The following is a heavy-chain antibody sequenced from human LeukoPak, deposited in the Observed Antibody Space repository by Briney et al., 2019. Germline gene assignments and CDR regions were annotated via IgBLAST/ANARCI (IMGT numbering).Heavy chain of an antibody. V-gene: IGHV4-30-2*01. J-gene: IGHJ3*02. CDR2: IYHSGST. D-gene: IGHD5-18*01. Sequence: SQTLSLTCTVCRGSNSSGGYSWSWIRQPPGKGLQWIGYIYHSGSTYYNPSLKSRVTISVDRSKNQFSLKLSSVTAADTAVYYCARGGHYGYAFYIWGHGTMVTVSS. CDR1: RGSNSSGGYS. CDR3: ARGGHYGYAFYI.